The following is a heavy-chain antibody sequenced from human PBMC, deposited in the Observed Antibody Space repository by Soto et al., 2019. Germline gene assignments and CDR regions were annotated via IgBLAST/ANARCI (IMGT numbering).Heavy chain of an antibody. CDR3: VRTACVINNCSYRGVR. D-gene: IGHD3-10*01. V-gene: IGHV3-33*01. CDR1: GFDFKTYG. CDR2: IGFDGTNI. Sequence: VQLVESGGGVVQPGRSLRLSCVASGFDFKTYGMHWVHQAPGKGLEWVAVIGFDGTNIHYSDSVRGRFSISRDNSENTVSLQMNSLRVEDTALYYCVRTACVINNCSYRGVRWGQGTLVTV. J-gene: IGHJ4*02.